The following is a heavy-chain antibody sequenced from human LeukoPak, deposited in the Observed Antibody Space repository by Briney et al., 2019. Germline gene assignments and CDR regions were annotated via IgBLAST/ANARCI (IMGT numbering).Heavy chain of an antibody. CDR2: ISGNGGST. Sequence: GRSLRLSCAASGFAFSIYAMSCVRQAPGKWLEWVSAISGNGGSTYYPASLEGRFTIPRHNSKLKLNLQINSQRAQHRAVYYCAKVIAYSCGCVDSWGPGTLVTVSS. D-gene: IGHD5-18*01. CDR3: AKVIAYSCGCVDS. CDR1: GFAFSIYA. V-gene: IGHV3-23*01. J-gene: IGHJ4*02.